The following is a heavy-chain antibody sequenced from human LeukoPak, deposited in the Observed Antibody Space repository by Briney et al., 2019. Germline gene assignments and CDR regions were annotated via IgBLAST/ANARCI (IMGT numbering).Heavy chain of an antibody. Sequence: PVASVKVSCKASGGTFSSYAISWVRQAPGQGLEWMGRIIPILGIANYAQKFQGRVTITADKSTSTAYMELSSLRSEDTGVYYCARDFSWTGDYYYYGMDVWGQGTTVTVSS. D-gene: IGHD3/OR15-3a*01. CDR3: ARDFSWTGDYYYYGMDV. CDR2: IIPILGIA. CDR1: GGTFSSYA. V-gene: IGHV1-69*04. J-gene: IGHJ6*02.